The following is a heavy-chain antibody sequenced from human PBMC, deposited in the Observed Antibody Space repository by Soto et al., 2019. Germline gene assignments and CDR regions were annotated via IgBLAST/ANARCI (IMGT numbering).Heavy chain of an antibody. D-gene: IGHD5-12*01. CDR1: GFTFSDAW. CDR3: TPGYADAKHDSY. J-gene: IGHJ4*02. CDR2: IKSKSDGGTT. V-gene: IGHV3-15*01. Sequence: GGSLRLSCAASGFTFSDAWMNWVRQAPGKGLEWVGRIKSKSDGGTTDYPAPVKGRFTISRDDSKSTLYLQMNNLETEDTAVYYCTPGYADAKHDSYWGQGSLVTVSS.